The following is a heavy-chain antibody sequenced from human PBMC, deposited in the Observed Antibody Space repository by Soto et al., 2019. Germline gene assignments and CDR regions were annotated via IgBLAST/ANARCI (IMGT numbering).Heavy chain of an antibody. D-gene: IGHD2-2*01. Sequence: ASVKVSCKASGYTFTSYGISWVRQAPGQGLEWMGWISAYNGNTNYAQKLQGRVTMTTDTSTSTAYMELRSLRSDDTAVYYCAYLPEGGDPYYYYYMDVWGKGTTVTVSS. J-gene: IGHJ6*03. CDR1: GYTFTSYG. CDR3: AYLPEGGDPYYYYYMDV. CDR2: ISAYNGNT. V-gene: IGHV1-18*01.